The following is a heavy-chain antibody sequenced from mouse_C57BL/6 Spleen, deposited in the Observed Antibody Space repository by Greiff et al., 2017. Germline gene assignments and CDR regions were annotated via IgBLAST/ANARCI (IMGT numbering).Heavy chain of an antibody. D-gene: IGHD1-1*01. J-gene: IGHJ4*01. V-gene: IGHV2-2*01. CDR3: ARSPLDYYCSSYAYAMDY. CDR2: IWSGGST. Sequence: VQLVESGPGLVQPSQSLSITCTVSGFSLTSYGVHWVRQSPGKGLEWLGVIWSGGSTDYNAAFISRLSISKDNAKSQVFFKMNSLQADDTAIYYCARSPLDYYCSSYAYAMDYWGQGTSVTVSS. CDR1: GFSLTSYG.